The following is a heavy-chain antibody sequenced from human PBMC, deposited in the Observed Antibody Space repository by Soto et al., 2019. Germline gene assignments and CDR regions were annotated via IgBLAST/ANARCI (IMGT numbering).Heavy chain of an antibody. Sequence: QDQLVQSGAEVKKPGSSVKVSCKASGGTFSSHTFSCVRQAPGQGLEWMGRIIPALGTATYAQKFQGRVTITADESPTTVYMELNSLRSEDTAVYYCARPDFGDYWYFDLWGRGTLVTVSS. CDR3: ARPDFGDYWYFDL. V-gene: IGHV1-69*08. CDR2: IIPALGTA. D-gene: IGHD4-17*01. CDR1: GGTFSSHT. J-gene: IGHJ2*01.